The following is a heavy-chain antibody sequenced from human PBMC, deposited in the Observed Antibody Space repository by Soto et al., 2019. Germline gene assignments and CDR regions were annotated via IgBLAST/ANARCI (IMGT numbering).Heavy chain of an antibody. CDR1: GGSFSSNT. J-gene: IGHJ5*02. CDR3: AREVLLVVVSATRVAGWVDP. V-gene: IGHV1-69*01. D-gene: IGHD2-15*01. CDR2: IIPIFGTS. Sequence: QLQLVQSGAEVKKPGSSVNVSCKTSGGSFSSNTITWVRQAPGQGLEWMGGIIPIFGTSNYAQKFQGRVTITADESTNTVYMELSRLRYEDTAVYYCAREVLLVVVSATRVAGWVDPGGQGTLVTVSS.